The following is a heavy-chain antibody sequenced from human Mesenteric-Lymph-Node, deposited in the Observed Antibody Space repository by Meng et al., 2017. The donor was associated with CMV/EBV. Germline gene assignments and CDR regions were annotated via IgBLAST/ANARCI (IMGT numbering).Heavy chain of an antibody. CDR3: VRDGQQWGYKY. CDR2: IRFDGSNK. CDR1: GFTFSSYA. D-gene: IGHD6-19*01. J-gene: IGHJ4*02. Sequence: GESLKISCEGSGFTFSSYAMSWVRQAPGKGLEWVAFIRFDGSNKNYADSVKGRFTISRDNSKLTLYLQMNSLRAEDTAVYYCVRDGQQWGYKYWGQGTLVTVSS. V-gene: IGHV3-30*02.